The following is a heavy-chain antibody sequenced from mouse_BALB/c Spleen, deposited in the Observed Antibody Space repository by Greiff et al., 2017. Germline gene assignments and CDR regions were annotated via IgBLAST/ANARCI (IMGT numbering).Heavy chain of an antibody. CDR1: GFTFTDYY. CDR3: ARDDYYGSFDY. Sequence: EVQVVESGGGLVQPGGSLRLSCATSGFTFTDYYMSWVRQPPGKALEWLGFIRNKANGYTTEYSASVKGRFTISRDNSQSILYLQMNTLRAEDSATYYCARDDYYGSFDYWGQGTTLTVSS. CDR2: IRNKANGYTT. D-gene: IGHD1-1*01. J-gene: IGHJ2*01. V-gene: IGHV7-3*02.